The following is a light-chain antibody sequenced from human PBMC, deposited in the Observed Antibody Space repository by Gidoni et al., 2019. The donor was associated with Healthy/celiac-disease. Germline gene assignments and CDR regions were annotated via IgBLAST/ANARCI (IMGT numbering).Light chain of an antibody. CDR3: AAWDDSLNGPV. J-gene: IGLJ3*02. Sequence: QSVLTHPPSASGTPGQRVTISCSGSSSNIGSNTVDWYQQLPGTAPELLIYSNTQQPSGVPDRFSGSKSGTSASLAISGLQSEDEADYYCAAWDDSLNGPVFGGGTKLTVL. CDR1: SSNIGSNT. V-gene: IGLV1-44*01. CDR2: SNT.